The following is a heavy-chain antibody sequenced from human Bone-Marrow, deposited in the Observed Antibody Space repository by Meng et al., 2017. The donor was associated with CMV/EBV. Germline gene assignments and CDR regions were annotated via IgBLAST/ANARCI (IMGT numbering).Heavy chain of an antibody. V-gene: IGHV1-69*06. Sequence: SGGTFSRCAISWVRQAPGQGLEWMGGVIPIFGTANCAQKFQGRVTITADKSTSTAYMELSSLRSEDTAVYYCARDSGSGYGSFTFDYWGQGTLVTVSS. CDR2: VIPIFGTA. CDR1: GGTFSRCA. J-gene: IGHJ4*02. D-gene: IGHD6-25*01. CDR3: ARDSGSGYGSFTFDY.